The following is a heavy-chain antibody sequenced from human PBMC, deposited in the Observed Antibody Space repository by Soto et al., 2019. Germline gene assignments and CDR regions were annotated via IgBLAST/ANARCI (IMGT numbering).Heavy chain of an antibody. V-gene: IGHV3-48*02. Sequence: EVQLVESGGGLVQPGGSLRLSCAASGFTFSSYSMNWVRQAPGKGLEWVSYISSSSSTIYYADSVKGRFTISRDNAKNSLDLQMNSLRDEDTAVYYCESGKDYAEGGYWGQGTLVTVSS. D-gene: IGHD4-17*01. CDR1: GFTFSSYS. CDR3: ESGKDYAEGGY. CDR2: ISSSSSTI. J-gene: IGHJ4*02.